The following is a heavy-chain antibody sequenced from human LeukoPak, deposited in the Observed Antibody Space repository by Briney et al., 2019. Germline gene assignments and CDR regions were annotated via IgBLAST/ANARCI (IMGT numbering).Heavy chain of an antibody. CDR1: GFTFSSYA. D-gene: IGHD3-9*01. V-gene: IGHV3-23*01. CDR3: AKAEGYDILTGLDY. CDR2: IGASGGST. Sequence: GGSLRLSCATAGFTFSSYAMSWVRQAPGKGLEWVSGIGASGGSTYYADSVKGRFTISRDNSKNTLYLQMNSLRTEDTAVYYCAKAEGYDILTGLDYWGQGTLVTVSS. J-gene: IGHJ4*02.